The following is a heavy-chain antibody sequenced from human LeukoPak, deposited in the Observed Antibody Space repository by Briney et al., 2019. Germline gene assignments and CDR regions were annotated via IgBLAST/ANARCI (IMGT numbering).Heavy chain of an antibody. J-gene: IGHJ4*02. D-gene: IGHD6-13*01. CDR3: VKDSSRWYYFVY. CDR2: IGSNGGNT. V-gene: IGHV3-64D*09. Sequence: GGSLRLSCAASGFTFSSNAMNWVRQAPGKGLEYVSGIGSNGGNTYYADSVKGRFTISRDNSKNTLNLQMSGLRAEDTAVYWCVKDSSRWYYFVYSGQGTLVTVSS. CDR1: GFTFSSNA.